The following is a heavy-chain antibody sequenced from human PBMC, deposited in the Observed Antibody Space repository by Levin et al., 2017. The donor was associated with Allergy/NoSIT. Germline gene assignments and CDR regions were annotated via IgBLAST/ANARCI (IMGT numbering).Heavy chain of an antibody. J-gene: IGHJ6*02. V-gene: IGHV3-23*01. Sequence: GGSLRLSCAASGFTFSSYAMSWVRQAPGKGLEWVSAISGSGGSTYYADSVKGRFTISRDNSKNTLYLQMNSLRAEDTAVYYCAKDPSSTSWGDDYYYYGMDVWGQGTTVTVSS. CDR2: ISGSGGST. D-gene: IGHD2-2*01. CDR1: GFTFSSYA. CDR3: AKDPSSTSWGDDYYYYGMDV.